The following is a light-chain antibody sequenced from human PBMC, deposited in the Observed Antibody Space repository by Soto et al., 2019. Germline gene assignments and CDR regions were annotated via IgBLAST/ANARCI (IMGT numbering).Light chain of an antibody. CDR1: LDIDNN. J-gene: IGKJ2*01. Sequence: DIQMTQSPSSLSASVGDRVTITCQASLDIDNNLNWYQQKPGEAPKLVIYDASILETGVPSRFRGSGSGTDFTFTISSLQPEDVATYYCQHYHNLPMYTFGQGTRLEIK. V-gene: IGKV1-33*01. CDR2: DAS. CDR3: QHYHNLPMYT.